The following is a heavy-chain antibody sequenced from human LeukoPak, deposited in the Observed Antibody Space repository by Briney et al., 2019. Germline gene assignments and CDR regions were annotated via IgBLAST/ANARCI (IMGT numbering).Heavy chain of an antibody. Sequence: GESLKISCKGSGYSFTSYWIGWVRQMPGKGLEWMGIIYPGDSDTRYSPSFQGQVTISADKSISTAYLQWSSLKASDTAMYCCARQGYDYVWGSYRSDAFDIWGQGTMVTVSS. V-gene: IGHV5-51*01. CDR1: GYSFTSYW. D-gene: IGHD3-16*02. J-gene: IGHJ3*02. CDR3: ARQGYDYVWGSYRSDAFDI. CDR2: IYPGDSDT.